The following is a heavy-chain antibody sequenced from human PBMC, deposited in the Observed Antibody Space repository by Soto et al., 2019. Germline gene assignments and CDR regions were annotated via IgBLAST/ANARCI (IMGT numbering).Heavy chain of an antibody. D-gene: IGHD3-10*01. CDR3: ARDRYYYGWGSYYKGPLGY. CDR1: GYTFTSYY. Sequence: ASVKVSCKASGYTFTSYYMHWVRQAPGQGLEWMGIINPSGGSTSYAQKFQGRVTMTRDTSTSTVYMELSSLRSEDTAVYYCARDRYYYGWGSYYKGPLGYWARGSLVPVSS. V-gene: IGHV1-46*01. CDR2: INPSGGST. J-gene: IGHJ4*02.